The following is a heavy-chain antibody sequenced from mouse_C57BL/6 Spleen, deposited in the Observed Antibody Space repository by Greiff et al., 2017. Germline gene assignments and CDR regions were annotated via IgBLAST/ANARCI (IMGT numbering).Heavy chain of an antibody. D-gene: IGHD3-3*01. Sequence: VQLKQPGAELVKPGASVKLSCKASGYTFTSYWMQWVKQRPGQGLEWIGEIDPSDSYTNYNQKFKGKATLTVDTSSSTAYMQLSSLTSEDSAVYYCARGGDLDYWGQGTTLTVSS. CDR2: IDPSDSYT. V-gene: IGHV1-50*01. CDR1: GYTFTSYW. CDR3: ARGGDLDY. J-gene: IGHJ2*01.